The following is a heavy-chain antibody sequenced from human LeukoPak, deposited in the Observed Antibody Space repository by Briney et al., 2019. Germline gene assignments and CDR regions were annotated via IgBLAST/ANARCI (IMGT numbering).Heavy chain of an antibody. V-gene: IGHV3-21*01. CDR1: GFTFSSYS. D-gene: IGHD5-24*01. Sequence: GGSLRLSCAASGFTFSSYSMNWVRQAPGKGLEWVSCISSSSSHIKYADSVKGRFTISRDNAKNSLYLQMNSLRAEDTAMYYCARQMSLPGWFDPWGQGTLVTVSS. J-gene: IGHJ5*02. CDR3: ARQMSLPGWFDP. CDR2: ISSSSSHI.